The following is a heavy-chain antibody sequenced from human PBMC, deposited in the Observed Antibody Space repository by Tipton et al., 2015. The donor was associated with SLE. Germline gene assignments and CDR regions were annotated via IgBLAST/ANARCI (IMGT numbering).Heavy chain of an antibody. D-gene: IGHD3-16*01. CDR1: GGSFSGYS. CDR2: IDHFGNT. Sequence: TLSLTCAVYGGSFSGYSWSWIRQPPGKGLEWIGEIDHFGNTNYNPSLKSRVTVSVDTSKNQFSLKLSSVTAADTAVYFCARQRGYYDGTPFPPWNFDLWGRGTQVTVSS. V-gene: IGHV4-34*01. J-gene: IGHJ2*01. CDR3: ARQRGYYDGTPFPPWNFDL.